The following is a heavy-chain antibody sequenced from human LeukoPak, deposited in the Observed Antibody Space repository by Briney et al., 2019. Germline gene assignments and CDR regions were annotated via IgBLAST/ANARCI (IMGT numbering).Heavy chain of an antibody. V-gene: IGHV3-21*01. CDR2: IRPSGSST. CDR1: GFTVSSNY. CDR3: VRDALGESGAGGY. Sequence: PGGSLRLSCAVSGFTVSSNYMGWVRQAPGKGLEWIASIRPSGSSTFHADSVKGRFIISRDNARNSVSLQMSSLRAEDTAMYFCVRDALGESGAGGYWGQGTLVTVSS. J-gene: IGHJ4*02. D-gene: IGHD3-10*01.